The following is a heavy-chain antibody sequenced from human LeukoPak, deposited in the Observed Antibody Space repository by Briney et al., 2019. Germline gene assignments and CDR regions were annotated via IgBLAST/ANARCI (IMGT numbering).Heavy chain of an antibody. CDR3: TTGDVNWGLDY. Sequence: ETLSLTCTVSGYSISSAYYWGWIRQPPGKGLEWVSAISGSGGSTYYADSVKGRFTISRDNSKNTLYLQMNSLKTEDTAVYYCTTGDVNWGLDYWGQGTLVTVSS. V-gene: IGHV3-23*01. D-gene: IGHD7-27*01. CDR1: GYSISSAYY. CDR2: ISGSGGST. J-gene: IGHJ4*02.